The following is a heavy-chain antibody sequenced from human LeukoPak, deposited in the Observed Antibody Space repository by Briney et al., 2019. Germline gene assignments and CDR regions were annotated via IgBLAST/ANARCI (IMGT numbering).Heavy chain of an antibody. CDR2: INPSGGST. CDR3: AEGAAAGTGGAFDI. D-gene: IGHD6-13*01. V-gene: IGHV1-46*01. J-gene: IGHJ3*02. Sequence: ASVKVSCKASGYTFTSYYMHWVRQAPGQGLEWMGIINPSGGSTSYAQKFQGRVTITADKSTSTAYMELSSLRSEDTAVYYCAEGAAAGTGGAFDIWGQGTMVTVSS. CDR1: GYTFTSYY.